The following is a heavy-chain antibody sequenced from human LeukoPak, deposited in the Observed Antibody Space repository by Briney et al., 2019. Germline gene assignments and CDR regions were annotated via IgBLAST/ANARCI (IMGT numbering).Heavy chain of an antibody. J-gene: IGHJ3*02. CDR2: ISPIFGTA. Sequence: SVKVSCKASGGTFSSYAISWVRQAPGQGLEWMGRISPIFGTANYAQKFQGRVTITTDESTSTAYMELSSLRSEDTAVYYCAREAQKWAVAGTRAFDIWGQGTMVTVSS. CDR1: GGTFSSYA. CDR3: AREAQKWAVAGTRAFDI. D-gene: IGHD6-19*01. V-gene: IGHV1-69*05.